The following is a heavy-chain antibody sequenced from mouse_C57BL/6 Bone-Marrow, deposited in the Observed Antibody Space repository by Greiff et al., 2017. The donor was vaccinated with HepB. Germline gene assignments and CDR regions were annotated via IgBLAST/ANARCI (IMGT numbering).Heavy chain of an antibody. CDR1: GYTFTDYY. D-gene: IGHD3-2*02. J-gene: IGHJ3*01. V-gene: IGHV1-26*01. CDR2: INPNNGGT. Sequence: VQLQQSGPELVKPGAPVKISCKASGYTFTDYYMNWVKQSHGKSLEWIGDINPNNGGTSYNQKFKGKATLTVDKSSSTAYMELRSLTSEDSAVYYCARLGAQATPFAYWGQGTLVTVSA. CDR3: ARLGAQATPFAY.